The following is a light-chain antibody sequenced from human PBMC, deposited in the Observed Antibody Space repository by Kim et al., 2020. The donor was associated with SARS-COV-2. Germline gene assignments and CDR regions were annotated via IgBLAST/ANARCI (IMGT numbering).Light chain of an antibody. V-gene: IGLV3-19*01. J-gene: IGLJ2*01. CDR2: GKN. Sequence: ALGQKVRITCQGDSLRSYYETWYQQKPGQAPIVVIYGKNNRPSGIPDRFSGSSSGNTASLTITGTQAGDEADYYCNSRDSNDNVVFGGGTQLTVL. CDR1: SLRSYY. CDR3: NSRDSNDNVV.